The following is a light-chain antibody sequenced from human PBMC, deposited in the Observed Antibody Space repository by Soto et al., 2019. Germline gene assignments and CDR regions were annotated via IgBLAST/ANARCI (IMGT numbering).Light chain of an antibody. CDR2: KAS. J-gene: IGKJ1*01. Sequence: DIQMTQSPSTLSASVGDRVTITCRASQSISVWLAWYQQKPGKAPKLLIYKASSLESGVPSRFSGSGSETEFSLTVSSLQPDDFAAYYCQQYNGYPWTFGQGTKVEIK. V-gene: IGKV1-5*03. CDR3: QQYNGYPWT. CDR1: QSISVW.